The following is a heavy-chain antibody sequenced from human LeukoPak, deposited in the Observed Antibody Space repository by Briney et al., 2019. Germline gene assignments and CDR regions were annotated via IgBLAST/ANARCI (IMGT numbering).Heavy chain of an antibody. CDR1: GYTLTELS. J-gene: IGHJ4*02. CDR3: ATTTDYYRQKRSLGY. V-gene: IGHV1-24*01. Sequence: WASVKVSCKVSGYTLTELSMHWARQAPGKGLEWMGGFDPEDGETIYAQKFQGRVTMTEDTSTDTAYMELSSLRSEDTAVYYCATTTDYYRQKRSLGYWGQGTLVTVSS. CDR2: FDPEDGET. D-gene: IGHD3-16*02.